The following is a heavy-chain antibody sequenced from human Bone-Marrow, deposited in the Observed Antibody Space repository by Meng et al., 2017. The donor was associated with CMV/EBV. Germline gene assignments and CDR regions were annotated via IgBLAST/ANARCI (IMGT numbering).Heavy chain of an antibody. D-gene: IGHD5-12*01. Sequence: GSLRLSCTVPGGSVSSYYWSWIRQAPGKGLEWIGFIYYTGSTSFNPSLKSRVTISLDTSKNQFSLKLSSVTAADTAVYYCARGGGYLNWGQGALVPVYS. CDR1: GGSVSSYY. J-gene: IGHJ4*02. V-gene: IGHV4-59*02. CDR2: IYYTGST. CDR3: ARGGGYLN.